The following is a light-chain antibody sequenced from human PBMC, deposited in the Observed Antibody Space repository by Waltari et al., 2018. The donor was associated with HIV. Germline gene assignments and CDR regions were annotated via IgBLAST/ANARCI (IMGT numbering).Light chain of an antibody. CDR1: NANIGATSH. J-gene: IGLJ2*01. Sequence: QPVLTQPPSVSGAPGQGVTIANTRSNANIGATSHFQCYQQLPGSAPKLLIDATNNRPSGVPDRFSGSKSGTSASLAITGLQAEDEADYYCQAYDSTLRVVFGGGTKLTVL. CDR3: QAYDSTLRVV. V-gene: IGLV1-40*01. CDR2: ATN.